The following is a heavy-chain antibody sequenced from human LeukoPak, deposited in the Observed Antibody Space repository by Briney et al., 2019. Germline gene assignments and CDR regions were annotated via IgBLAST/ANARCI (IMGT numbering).Heavy chain of an antibody. CDR2: ISWNSGSI. CDR3: ANQYYDSSGYLVY. Sequence: SLRLSCAASGFTFDDYAMHWVRQAPGKGLEWVSGISWNSGSIGYADSVKGRFTISRDNAKNSLYLQMNSLRAEGTALYYCANQYYDSSGYLVYWGQGTLVTVSS. J-gene: IGHJ4*02. CDR1: GFTFDDYA. V-gene: IGHV3-9*01. D-gene: IGHD3-22*01.